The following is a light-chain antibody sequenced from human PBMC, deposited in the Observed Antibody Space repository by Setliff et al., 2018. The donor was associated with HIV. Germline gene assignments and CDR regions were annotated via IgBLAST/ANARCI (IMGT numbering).Light chain of an antibody. CDR2: DVG. CDR1: SSDVGGYNY. V-gene: IGLV2-14*01. Sequence: QSALTQPASVSGSPGQSITISCTGTSSDVGGYNYVAWYQQHPGKAPKLMIYDVGKRPSGISNRFSGSKSGNTASLTISGLQAEDEADYYCSSYISSSTVFGGGTKVTVL. J-gene: IGLJ2*01. CDR3: SSYISSSTV.